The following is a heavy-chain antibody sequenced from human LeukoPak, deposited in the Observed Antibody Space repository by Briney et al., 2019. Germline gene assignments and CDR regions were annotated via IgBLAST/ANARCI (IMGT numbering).Heavy chain of an antibody. Sequence: GGPLRLSCAASGFTFDDYAMHWVRQAPGKGLEWVSGISWNSGSIGYADSVKGRFAISRDNAKNSLYLQMNSLRAEDTALYYCAKGQRGYGLGSYYTFDYWGQGTLVTVSS. CDR3: AKGQRGYGLGSYYTFDY. CDR2: ISWNSGSI. CDR1: GFTFDDYA. J-gene: IGHJ4*02. V-gene: IGHV3-9*01. D-gene: IGHD3-10*01.